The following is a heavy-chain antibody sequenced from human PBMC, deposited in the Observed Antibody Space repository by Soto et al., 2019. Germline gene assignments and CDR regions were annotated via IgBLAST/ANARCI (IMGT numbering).Heavy chain of an antibody. CDR2: ISSSSSTI. CDR3: ARLRDHKYYGGNSNWFDP. V-gene: IGHV3-48*02. Sequence: GGSLRLSCAASGFTFSSYSMNWVRQAPGKGLEWVSYISSSSSTIYYADSVKGRFTISRDNAKNSLYLQMNSLRDEDTAVYYCARLRDHKYYGGNSNWFDPWGQGTLVTVSS. D-gene: IGHD4-17*01. CDR1: GFTFSSYS. J-gene: IGHJ5*02.